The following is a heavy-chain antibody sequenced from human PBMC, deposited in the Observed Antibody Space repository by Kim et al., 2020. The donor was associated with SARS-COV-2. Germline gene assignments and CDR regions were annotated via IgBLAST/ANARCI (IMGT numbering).Heavy chain of an antibody. D-gene: IGHD5-18*01. Sequence: YNADSVKGRFTISRDNAKNSLYLQMNSLRAEDTAVYYCARDALVYSYGDYWGQGTLVTVSS. V-gene: IGHV3-21*01. J-gene: IGHJ4*02. CDR3: ARDALVYSYGDY.